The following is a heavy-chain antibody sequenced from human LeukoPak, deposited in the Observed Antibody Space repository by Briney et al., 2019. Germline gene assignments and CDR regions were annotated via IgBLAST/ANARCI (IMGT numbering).Heavy chain of an antibody. CDR2: IIPILGIA. J-gene: IGHJ4*02. CDR1: GYTFTGYY. V-gene: IGHV1-69*02. D-gene: IGHD3-22*01. Sequence: GASVKVSCKASGYTFTGYYMHWVRQAPGQGLEWMGRIIPILGIANYAQKFQGRVTITADKSTSTAYMELSSLRSEDTAVYYCARRAWGSGYTYYFDYWGQGTLVTVSS. CDR3: ARRAWGSGYTYYFDY.